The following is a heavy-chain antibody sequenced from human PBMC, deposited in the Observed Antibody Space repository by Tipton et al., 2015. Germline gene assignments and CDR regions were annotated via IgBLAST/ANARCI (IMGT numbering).Heavy chain of an antibody. D-gene: IGHD4-23*01. CDR1: SDSISNYY. CDR2: IQYSGST. Sequence: LRLSCSVSSDSISNYYWSWIRQPPGKELEWIGYIQYSGSTNYNPSLKSRVTISVDTSKTQFSLKMSSVTASDTAVYYCARARGRHGGLFDSWGQGILVTVSS. V-gene: IGHV4-59*01. J-gene: IGHJ4*02. CDR3: ARARGRHGGLFDS.